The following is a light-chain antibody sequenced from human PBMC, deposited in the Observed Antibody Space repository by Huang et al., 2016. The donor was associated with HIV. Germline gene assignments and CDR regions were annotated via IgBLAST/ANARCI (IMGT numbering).Light chain of an antibody. Sequence: IVVTQSPLSLPVTPGESASISCRSSQSLLHTNGYNYLDWYVQKPVQSPQLLIYLRSNRATGVPDRFSGSGSGTDFTLQISNVEAEDVGVYYCMQALESPYTFGQGTKLEIK. V-gene: IGKV2-28*01. CDR1: QSLLHTNGYNY. CDR2: LRS. J-gene: IGKJ2*01. CDR3: MQALESPYT.